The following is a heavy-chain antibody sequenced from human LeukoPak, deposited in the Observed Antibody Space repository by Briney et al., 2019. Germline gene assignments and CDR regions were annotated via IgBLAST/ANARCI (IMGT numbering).Heavy chain of an antibody. V-gene: IGHV3-23*01. J-gene: IGHJ4*02. CDR3: WGDFWSGYYPSY. Sequence: GGSLTLSCAASGXILSRYAMRGVPHAPGKGLECVSGSGSGGSTYYAGSVKGRFTIFRDNSKNTLYLQMNSLKAGGPAVLFLWGDFWSGYYPSYWGKGALVTVSS. CDR2: SGSGGST. CDR1: GXILSRYA. D-gene: IGHD3-3*01.